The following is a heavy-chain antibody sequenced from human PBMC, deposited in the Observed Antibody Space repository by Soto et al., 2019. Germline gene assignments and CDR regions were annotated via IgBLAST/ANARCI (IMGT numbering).Heavy chain of an antibody. CDR3: ARRTPGAAYCSSTSCYTGRWFDP. D-gene: IGHD2-2*02. CDR2: IYYSGST. V-gene: IGHV4-59*01. J-gene: IGHJ5*02. CDR1: GGSISSYY. Sequence: SETLSLTCTVSGGSISSYYWSWIRQPPGKGLEWIGYIYYSGSTNYNPSLKSRVTISVDTSKNQFSLKLSSVTAADTAVYYCARRTPGAAYCSSTSCYTGRWFDPCGQGTLVTVSS.